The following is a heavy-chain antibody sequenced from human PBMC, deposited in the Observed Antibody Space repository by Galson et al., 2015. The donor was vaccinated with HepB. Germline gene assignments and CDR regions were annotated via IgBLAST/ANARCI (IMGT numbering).Heavy chain of an antibody. J-gene: IGHJ4*02. CDR1: GFSLSTFG. Sequence: SLRLSCAASGFSLSTFGMHWVRQAPGKGLDWLAFIRYDGRLKYYLDSVKGRFTISRDNSKNTLYLQLRSLTVEDTAVYYCARGSPISDSGTSLDYWGQGTLVTVSS. V-gene: IGHV3-30*02. CDR3: ARGSPISDSGTSLDY. CDR2: IRYDGRLK. D-gene: IGHD3-10*01.